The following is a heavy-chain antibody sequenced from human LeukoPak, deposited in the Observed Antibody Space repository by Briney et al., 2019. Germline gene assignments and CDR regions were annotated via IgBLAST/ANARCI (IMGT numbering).Heavy chain of an antibody. Sequence: SQTLSLTCAISGDSFSSNSAAWNWIRQSPSGGLEWLGRTYYRSKWYNDYAVSVKSRIIINPDTSKNQFSLQLNSVTPEDTAVYYCTRGWLLGHFDYWGQGTLVTVSS. CDR2: TYYRSKWYN. CDR1: GDSFSSNSAA. V-gene: IGHV6-1*01. CDR3: TRGWLLGHFDY. D-gene: IGHD3-9*01. J-gene: IGHJ4*02.